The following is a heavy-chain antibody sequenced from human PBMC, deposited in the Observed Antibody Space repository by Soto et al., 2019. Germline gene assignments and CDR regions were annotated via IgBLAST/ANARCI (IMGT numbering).Heavy chain of an antibody. Sequence: QITLKESGPTLVKPTQTLTLTCTFSGFSLSTSGVGVGWIRQPPGKALEWLALIYWDDDKRYSPSLKSRLTXTXVTSKNQVVLTMTNMDPVDTATYYCAHSIQLWPLDYWGQGTLVTVSS. J-gene: IGHJ4*02. V-gene: IGHV2-5*02. CDR2: IYWDDDK. CDR3: AHSIQLWPLDY. D-gene: IGHD5-18*01. CDR1: GFSLSTSGVG.